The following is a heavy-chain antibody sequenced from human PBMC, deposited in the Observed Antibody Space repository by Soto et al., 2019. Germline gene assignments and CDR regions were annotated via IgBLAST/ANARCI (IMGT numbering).Heavy chain of an antibody. CDR1: GYTFTSYG. CDR3: ARDERAMVRGATDDAFDI. V-gene: IGHV1-18*01. J-gene: IGHJ3*02. D-gene: IGHD3-10*01. CDR2: ISACNGNT. Sequence: QVQLVQSGAEVKKPGASVKVSCKASGYTFTSYGISWVRQAPGQGLEWMGWISACNGNTNYAQKLQGRVTMTTDTSTSTAYMELRSLRSDDTAVYYCARDERAMVRGATDDAFDIWGQGTMVTVSS.